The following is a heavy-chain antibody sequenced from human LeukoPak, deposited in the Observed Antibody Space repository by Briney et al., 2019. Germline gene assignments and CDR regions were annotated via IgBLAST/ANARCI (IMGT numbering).Heavy chain of an antibody. CDR3: AKALEYGGNSGTEYFQH. D-gene: IGHD4-23*01. V-gene: IGHV3-9*01. CDR1: GFTFDDYA. J-gene: IGHJ1*01. CDR2: ISWNSGSI. Sequence: PGRSLRLSCAASGFTFDDYAMHWVRQAPGKGLEWVSGISWNSGSIGYADSVKGRFTISRDNAKNSLYLQMNSLRAEDTALYYCAKALEYGGNSGTEYFQHWGQGTLVTVSS.